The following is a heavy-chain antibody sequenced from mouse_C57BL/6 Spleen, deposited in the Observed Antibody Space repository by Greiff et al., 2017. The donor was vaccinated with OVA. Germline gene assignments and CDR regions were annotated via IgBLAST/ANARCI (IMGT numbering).Heavy chain of an antibody. CDR3: AREYDGAWFAY. Sequence: QVQLQQPGAELVMPGASVKLSCKASGYTFTSYWMHWVKQRPGQGLEWIGEIDPSDSYTNYNQKFKGKSTLTVDKSSSTAYMQLSSLTSEDSAVYYWAREYDGAWFAYWGQGTLVTVSA. CDR1: GYTFTSYW. V-gene: IGHV1-69*01. D-gene: IGHD2-14*01. CDR2: IDPSDSYT. J-gene: IGHJ3*01.